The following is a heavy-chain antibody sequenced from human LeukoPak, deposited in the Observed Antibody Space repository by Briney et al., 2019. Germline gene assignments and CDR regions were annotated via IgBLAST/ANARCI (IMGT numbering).Heavy chain of an antibody. J-gene: IGHJ4*02. CDR2: ISPGGSSI. D-gene: IGHD1-14*01. Sequence: GGSLRLSSAASGFTFSSYWMHWVRQVPGKGLVWVARISPGGSSITNADSVKGRFTISRDNAKNTLYLQMDSLRAEDTGVYYCARSNQADDYWGQGTLVTVSS. CDR3: ARSNQADDY. CDR1: GFTFSSYW. V-gene: IGHV3-74*01.